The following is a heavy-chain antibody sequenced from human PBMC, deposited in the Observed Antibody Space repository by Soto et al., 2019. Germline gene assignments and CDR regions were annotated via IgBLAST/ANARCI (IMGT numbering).Heavy chain of an antibody. CDR1: GGTFSSYA. CDR2: IIPIFGTA. J-gene: IGHJ4*02. D-gene: IGHD2-2*02. V-gene: IGHV1-69*06. Sequence: QVQLVQSGAEVKKPGSSVKVSCKASGGTFSSYAISWVRQAPGQGLEWMGGIIPIFGTANYAQKFQGRVTITADKSTSTAYMELRSLRSDDTAVYFCARDHCSSISCYSAVDYWGQGTLVTVSS. CDR3: ARDHCSSISCYSAVDY.